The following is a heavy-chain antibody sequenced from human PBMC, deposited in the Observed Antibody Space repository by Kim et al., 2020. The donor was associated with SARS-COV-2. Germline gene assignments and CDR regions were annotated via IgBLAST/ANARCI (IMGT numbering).Heavy chain of an antibody. CDR3: AKVLVTYYYDSYPLSWYYGMDV. D-gene: IGHD3-22*01. CDR2: ISGDGGST. V-gene: IGHV3-43*02. Sequence: GGSLRLSCAASGFTFDDYAMHWVRQAPGKGLEWVSLISGDGGSTYYADSVKGRFTISRDNSKNSLYLQMNSLRTEDTALYYCAKVLVTYYYDSYPLSWYYGMDVWGQGTTVTVSS. J-gene: IGHJ6*02. CDR1: GFTFDDYA.